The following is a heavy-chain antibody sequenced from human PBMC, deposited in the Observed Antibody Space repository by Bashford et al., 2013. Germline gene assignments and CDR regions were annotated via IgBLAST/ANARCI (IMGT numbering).Heavy chain of an antibody. CDR1: EYTFTTYT. CDR3: AHSGKVPRSAFDI. Sequence: PSVKVSCKASEYTFTTYTMHWVRQAPAQRLEWMGWINAVNANTKYSQKFQGRVTITRDTSASTVYMELSSLRSEDTAVYYCAHSGKVPRSAFDIWGQGTMVTVSS. CDR2: INAVNANT. J-gene: IGHJ3*02. V-gene: IGHV1-3*01. D-gene: IGHD1-26*01.